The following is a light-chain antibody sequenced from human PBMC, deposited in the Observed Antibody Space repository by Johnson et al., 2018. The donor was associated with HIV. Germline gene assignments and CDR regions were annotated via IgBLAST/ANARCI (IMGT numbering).Light chain of an antibody. J-gene: IGLJ1*01. V-gene: IGLV1-51*01. Sequence: QSVLTQPASVSAAPGQKVTISCSGSNSNIGSNYVSWYQQLPGTAPKLLIYDNNKRPSGIPDRFSGSKSGTSATLGITGLQTGDEADYYCGTWDSGLSGGLYLFGPGTKVTVL. CDR1: NSNIGSNY. CDR3: GTWDSGLSGGLYL. CDR2: DNN.